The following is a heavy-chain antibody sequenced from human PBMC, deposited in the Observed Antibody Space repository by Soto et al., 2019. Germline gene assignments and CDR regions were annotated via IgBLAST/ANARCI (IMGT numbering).Heavy chain of an antibody. D-gene: IGHD3-10*01. CDR1: GGTFSSYT. V-gene: IGHV1-69*02. Sequence: VKVSCKASGGTFSSYTIIWVRQAPGQGLEWMGRIIPILGIANYAQKFQGRVTITADKSTSTAYMELSSLRSEDTAVYYRASYSGNYYNDYWGQGTLVTVSS. CDR3: ASYSGNYYNDY. CDR2: IIPILGIA. J-gene: IGHJ4*02.